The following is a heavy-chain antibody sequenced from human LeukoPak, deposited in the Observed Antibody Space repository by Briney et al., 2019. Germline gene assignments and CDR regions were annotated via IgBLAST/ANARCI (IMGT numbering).Heavy chain of an antibody. D-gene: IGHD2-2*01. CDR3: ARVVVVPAASDYFDY. J-gene: IGHJ4*02. CDR2: IYSGGST. V-gene: IGHV3-53*01. Sequence: GGSLRLSCAASGFTVSSNYMSWVRQAPGKGLEWVSIIYSGGSTYYTDSVKGRFTISRDNSKNTLYLQMNSLRAEDTAVYYCARVVVVPAASDYFDYWGQGTLVTVSS. CDR1: GFTVSSNY.